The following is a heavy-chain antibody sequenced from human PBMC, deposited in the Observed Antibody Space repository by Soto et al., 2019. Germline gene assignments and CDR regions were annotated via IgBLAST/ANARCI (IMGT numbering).Heavy chain of an antibody. V-gene: IGHV3-72*01. D-gene: IGHD1-26*01. CDR1: GFTFSDHH. CDR3: TRVVGATLFWWFDP. Sequence: EVQLVESGGGLVQPGGSLRLSCAASGFTFSDHHMDWVRQAPGKGLEWVGRIENKDSGYTTQYAASVKGRFTISRDDSENALYLQMKSLKIEDTAVYYCTRVVGATLFWWFDPWGQGTLVTVSS. J-gene: IGHJ5*02. CDR2: IENKDSGYTT.